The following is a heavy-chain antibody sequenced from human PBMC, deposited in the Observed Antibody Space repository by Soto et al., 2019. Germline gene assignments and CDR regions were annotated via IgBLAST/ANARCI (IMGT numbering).Heavy chain of an antibody. V-gene: IGHV4-34*02. Sequence: QVQLQQWGAGLLKPSETLSLTCAVHGGSFSDYYWNWIRQPPGKGLEWSGYINHSGSAKYNPSLNSRVTFSLDTSTHEFSLKLSSVTVADTAVYYCARGPRTVVLPGALSFFDNWGQGTLVTVSP. CDR2: INHSGSA. D-gene: IGHD2-2*01. CDR3: ARGPRTVVLPGALSFFDN. CDR1: GGSFSDYY. J-gene: IGHJ4*02.